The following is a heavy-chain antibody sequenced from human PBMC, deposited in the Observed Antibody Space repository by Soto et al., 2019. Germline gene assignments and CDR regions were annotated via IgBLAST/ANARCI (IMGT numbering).Heavy chain of an antibody. J-gene: IGHJ6*02. V-gene: IGHV4-31*01. CDR2: IYYSGST. CDR3: ARDRVVPAAQRYYYYGMDV. Sequence: QVQLQESGPGLVKPSQTLSLTCTVSGGSISSGGYYWSWIRQHPGKGLEWIGYIYYSGSTYYNPSLQSLATMSVDPSKNHFYLKLSSETAADTAVYYCARDRVVPAAQRYYYYGMDVWGQGTTVTGSS. D-gene: IGHD2-2*01. CDR1: GGSISSGGYY.